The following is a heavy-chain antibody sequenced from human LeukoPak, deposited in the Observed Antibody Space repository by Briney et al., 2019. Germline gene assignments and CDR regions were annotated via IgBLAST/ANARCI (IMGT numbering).Heavy chain of an antibody. CDR2: IIPIFGTA. CDR1: GGTFSSYA. V-gene: IGHV1-69*01. CDR3: ASIPPGIEQYYYYGMDV. J-gene: IGHJ6*02. Sequence: ASVKVSCKASGGTFSSYAISWVRQAPGQGLEWMGGIIPIFGTANYAQKFQGRVTITADESTSTAYMELSSLRSEDTAVYYCASIPPGIEQYYYYGMDVRGQGTTVTVSS. D-gene: IGHD1-26*01.